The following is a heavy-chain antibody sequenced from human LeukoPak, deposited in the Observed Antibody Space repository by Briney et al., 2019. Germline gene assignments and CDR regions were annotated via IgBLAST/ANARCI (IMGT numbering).Heavy chain of an antibody. V-gene: IGHV1-2*02. CDR2: INPNSGGT. J-gene: IGHJ4*02. Sequence: GASVKVSCKASGYTFTGYYMHWVRQAPGQGLEWMGWINPNSGGTNYAQKFQGRVTMTRDTSISTAYMELSRLRSDDTAVYYCARDMYYYDSSGYHDYWGQRTLVTVSS. CDR1: GYTFTGYY. CDR3: ARDMYYYDSSGYHDY. D-gene: IGHD3-22*01.